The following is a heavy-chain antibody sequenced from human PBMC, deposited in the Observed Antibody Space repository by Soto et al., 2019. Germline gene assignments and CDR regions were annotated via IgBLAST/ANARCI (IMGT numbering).Heavy chain of an antibody. J-gene: IGHJ4*02. CDR3: VRGGHGSGSYLGSY. V-gene: IGHV3-7*03. D-gene: IGHD3-10*01. CDR2: IRQDGGAQ. CDR1: GFTFTTYW. Sequence: GGSLRLSCVASGFTFTTYWMSWVRQAPGKGLEWVANIRQDGGAQYYVDSVKGRFTISRDNAKNSVYLQMASLRVEDTAVYYCVRGGHGSGSYLGSYWGQGILVTVSS.